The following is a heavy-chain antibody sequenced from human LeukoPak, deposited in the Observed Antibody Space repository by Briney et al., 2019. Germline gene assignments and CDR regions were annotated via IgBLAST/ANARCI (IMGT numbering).Heavy chain of an antibody. CDR3: ASVEESGDSSGHYYYMDV. V-gene: IGHV3-21*01. CDR2: ISSSSSYI. D-gene: IGHD6-19*01. Sequence: GGSLRLSCAASGFTFSSYSMNWVRQAPGKGLEWVSSISSSSSYIYYADSVKGRFTISRDNAKNSLYLQMNSLRAEDTAVYYCASVEESGDSSGHYYYMDVWGKGTAATVSS. J-gene: IGHJ6*03. CDR1: GFTFSSYS.